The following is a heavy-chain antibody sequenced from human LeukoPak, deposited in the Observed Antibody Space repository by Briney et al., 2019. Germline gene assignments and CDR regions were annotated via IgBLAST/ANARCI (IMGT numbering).Heavy chain of an antibody. CDR2: ISWNGGSI. CDR3: AKDTGSSWSRPVNFDF. D-gene: IGHD6-13*01. V-gene: IGHV3-9*01. CDR1: GFTFHDYA. J-gene: IGHJ4*02. Sequence: PGGSLRLSCASSGFTFHDYAMHWVRQAPGKGLEWVSGISWNGGSIGYAGSVKGRFTVSRDNAKNSLYLQMNSLRAEDTALYYCAKDTGSSWSRPVNFDFWGQGTLVTVSS.